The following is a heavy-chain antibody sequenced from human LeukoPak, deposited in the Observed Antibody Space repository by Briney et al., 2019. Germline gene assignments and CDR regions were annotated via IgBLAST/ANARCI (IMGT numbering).Heavy chain of an antibody. CDR1: GFTFSSYG. Sequence: AGSLTLSCAASGFTFSSYGMSWVRQPPGKGLEWVADIWYDGSNKYYADSVKGRFNISRDDYKTALYLQMNSLRAEDRAVYYCARDGARIRGYIDYWGQGTLVTVSS. D-gene: IGHD3-22*01. J-gene: IGHJ4*02. V-gene: IGHV3-33*08. CDR2: IWYDGSNK. CDR3: ARDGARIRGYIDY.